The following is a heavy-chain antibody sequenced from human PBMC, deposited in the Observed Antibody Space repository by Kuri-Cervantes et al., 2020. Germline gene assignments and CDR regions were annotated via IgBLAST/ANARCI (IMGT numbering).Heavy chain of an antibody. Sequence: GSLRLSCTVSGGSISSYYWNWIRQPAGKGLEWIGRIYTSGSTNYNPSLKSRVTISVDTSKNQFSLKLSSVTAADTAVYYCARGKWAWQLVRSPEYYYGMDVWGQGTTVTVSS. V-gene: IGHV4-4*07. J-gene: IGHJ6*02. CDR1: GGSISSYY. CDR2: IYTSGST. CDR3: ARGKWAWQLVRSPEYYYGMDV. D-gene: IGHD6-13*01.